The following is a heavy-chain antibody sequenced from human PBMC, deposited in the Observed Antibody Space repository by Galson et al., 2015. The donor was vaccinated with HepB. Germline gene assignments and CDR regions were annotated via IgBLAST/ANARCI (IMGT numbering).Heavy chain of an antibody. Sequence: QSGAEVKKPGESLRISCKGSGYSFTSYWISWVRQMPGKGLEWMGRIDPSDSYTNHSPSFQGHVTISADKSISTAYLQWSSLKASDTAMYYCARSAETWPYFDYWGQGTLVTVSS. CDR1: GYSFTSYW. D-gene: IGHD2-2*01. J-gene: IGHJ4*02. CDR3: ARSAETWPYFDY. V-gene: IGHV5-10-1*01. CDR2: IDPSDSYT.